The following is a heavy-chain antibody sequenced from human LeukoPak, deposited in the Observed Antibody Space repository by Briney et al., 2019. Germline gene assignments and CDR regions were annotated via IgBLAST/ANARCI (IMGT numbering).Heavy chain of an antibody. CDR2: IYYSGST. Sequence: PSQTLSLTCTVSGGSISSGDYYWSWIRQPPGKGLEWIGYIYYSGSTNYNPSLKSRVTISVDTSKNQFSLKLSSVTAADTAVYYCARDSVYRGYFDYWGQGTLVTVSS. CDR3: ARDSVYRGYFDY. J-gene: IGHJ4*02. D-gene: IGHD2-2*02. CDR1: GGSISSGDYY. V-gene: IGHV4-61*08.